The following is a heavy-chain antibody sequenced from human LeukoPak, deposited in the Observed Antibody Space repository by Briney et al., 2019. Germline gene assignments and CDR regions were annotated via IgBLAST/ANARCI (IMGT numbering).Heavy chain of an antibody. V-gene: IGHV4-30-4*08. CDR1: GGSISSGDYY. Sequence: SETLSLTCTVSGGSISSGDYYWSWIRQPPGKGLEWIGYIYYSGSTYYNPSLKSRVTISVDTSKSQFSLKLSSVTAADTAVYYCARDKWELLRGHYFDYWGQGTLVTVSS. CDR3: ARDKWELLRGHYFDY. D-gene: IGHD1-26*01. CDR2: IYYSGST. J-gene: IGHJ4*02.